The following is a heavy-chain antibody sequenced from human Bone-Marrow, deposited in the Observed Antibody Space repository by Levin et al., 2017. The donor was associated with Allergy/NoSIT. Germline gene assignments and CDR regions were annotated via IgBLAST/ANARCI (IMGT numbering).Heavy chain of an antibody. D-gene: IGHD6-19*01. V-gene: IGHV3-33*01. CDR2: IWYDGSNK. CDR1: GFTFSSYG. J-gene: IGHJ1*01. Sequence: GGSLRLSCAASGFTFSSYGMHWVRQAPGKGLEWVAVIWYDGSNKYYADSVKGRFTISRDNSKNTLYLQMNSLRAEDTAVYYCARDGRGIAVADNSAEYFQHWGQGTLVTVSS. CDR3: ARDGRGIAVADNSAEYFQH.